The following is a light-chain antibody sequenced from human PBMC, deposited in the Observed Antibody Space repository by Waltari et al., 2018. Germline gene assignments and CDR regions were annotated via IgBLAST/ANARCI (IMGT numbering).Light chain of an antibody. J-gene: IGLJ1*01. CDR1: SSDVGNYNV. CDR2: EVR. CDR3: CSYAGGTTYV. V-gene: IGLV2-23*02. Sequence: QPALTQPASVSGSPGQSITLSCTGTSSDVGNYNVVSWYQQYPGKAPIFIIFEVREGPSGVSNRFSGSKSGNTASLTISGLQAEDEADYYCCSYAGGTTYVFGTGTKVTVL.